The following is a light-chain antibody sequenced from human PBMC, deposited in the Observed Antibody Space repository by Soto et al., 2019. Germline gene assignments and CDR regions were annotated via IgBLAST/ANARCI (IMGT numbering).Light chain of an antibody. Sequence: QSALTQPASVSGSPGQSITISCTGTSSDVGGYNYVSWYQQHPGKAPKLMIYEVSNRPSGVSNRFSGSKSGNTASLTISGLQAEDEADYYCSLSTSSSTLSVFGTGTKLTVL. V-gene: IGLV2-14*01. CDR2: EVS. CDR3: SLSTSSSTLSV. J-gene: IGLJ1*01. CDR1: SSDVGGYNY.